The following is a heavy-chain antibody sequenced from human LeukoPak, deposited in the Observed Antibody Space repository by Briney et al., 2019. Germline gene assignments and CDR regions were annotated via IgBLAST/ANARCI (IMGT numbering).Heavy chain of an antibody. J-gene: IGHJ6*04. Sequence: GSLRLSRAASGFSFSSYEMNWVRQAPGKGLEWVSYISSSGSTIYYADSVKGRFTISRDNAKNSLYLQINSLRAEDTAVYYCAELGITMIGGVWGKGTTVTISS. CDR1: GFSFSSYE. V-gene: IGHV3-48*03. CDR2: ISSSGSTI. D-gene: IGHD3-10*02. CDR3: AELGITMIGGV.